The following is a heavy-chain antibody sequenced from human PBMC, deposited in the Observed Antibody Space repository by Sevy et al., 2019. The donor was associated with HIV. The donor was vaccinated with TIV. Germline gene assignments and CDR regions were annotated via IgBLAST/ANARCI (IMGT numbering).Heavy chain of an antibody. CDR3: AREGVQWLGHFDY. CDR2: LSFDGSNK. Sequence: GGSLRLSCAASGFTFSNYAIHWVRQAPGRGLEWVAVLSFDGSNKYYADSVKGRFTISRDNSKNTLYLQMNSLRAEDTAVYYCAREGVQWLGHFDYWGQGTLVTVSS. CDR1: GFTFSNYA. D-gene: IGHD6-19*01. J-gene: IGHJ4*02. V-gene: IGHV3-30-3*01.